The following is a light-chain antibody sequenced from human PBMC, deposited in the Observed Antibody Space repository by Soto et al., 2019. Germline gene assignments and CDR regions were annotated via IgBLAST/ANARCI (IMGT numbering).Light chain of an antibody. CDR1: QSVDSSN. CDR2: ETS. V-gene: IGKV3-20*01. J-gene: IGKJ4*01. CDR3: QQYGSSPSLT. Sequence: EIVLTQSPGTLSLSPGERVTLSCRASQSVDSSNLAWYQQKPGQAPRLLIYETSSRATGIPDRFSGSGSGTDFTLTISRLEPEDFAVYYCQQYGSSPSLTFGGGSKVDIK.